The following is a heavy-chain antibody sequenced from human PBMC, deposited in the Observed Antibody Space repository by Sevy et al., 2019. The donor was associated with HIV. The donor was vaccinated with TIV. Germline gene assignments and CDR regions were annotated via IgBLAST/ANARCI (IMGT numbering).Heavy chain of an antibody. J-gene: IGHJ4*02. V-gene: IGHV1-8*01. CDR1: GYTFTSYD. Sequence: ASVKVSCKASGYTFTSYDINWVRQATGQGLEWMGWMNPNRGNTGYTQKFQGRVTITRNTSIRTAYMMLRSLRSEDTAMYYCARAGSGWYDHYFDPWGQGTRVTVSS. D-gene: IGHD6-19*01. CDR2: MNPNRGNT. CDR3: ARAGSGWYDHYFDP.